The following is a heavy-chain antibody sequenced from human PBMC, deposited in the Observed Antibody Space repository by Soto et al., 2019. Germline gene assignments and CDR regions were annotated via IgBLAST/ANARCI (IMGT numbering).Heavy chain of an antibody. CDR2: IIPILGIA. Sequence: ASVKVSCKASGGTFSSYTISWVRQAPGQGLEWMGRIIPILGIANYAQKFQGRVTITADKSTSTAYMELSSLRSEDTAVYYCARQTDLSSTTLHRTHYYYYYMDVWGKGTAVTVSS. V-gene: IGHV1-69*02. J-gene: IGHJ6*03. CDR3: ARQTDLSSTTLHRTHYYYYYMDV. CDR1: GGTFSSYT. D-gene: IGHD2-2*01.